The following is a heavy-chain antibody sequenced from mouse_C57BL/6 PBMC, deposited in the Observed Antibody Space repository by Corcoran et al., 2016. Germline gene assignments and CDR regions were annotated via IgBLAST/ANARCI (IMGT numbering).Heavy chain of an antibody. CDR1: VYTLTDYY. CDR3: ERRDYYGSNDY. Sequence: EVQLQQSGPELVKPGASVKISCKSSVYTLTDYYINWVKKRHGKSLEWIGEINPNNGGTSYNQKFKGKSTLTVDKYSSTAYMALRSLTSEDSAVYYCERRDYYGSNDYWGQGTTLTVSS. V-gene: IGHV1-26*01. D-gene: IGHD1-1*01. CDR2: INPNNGGT. J-gene: IGHJ2*01.